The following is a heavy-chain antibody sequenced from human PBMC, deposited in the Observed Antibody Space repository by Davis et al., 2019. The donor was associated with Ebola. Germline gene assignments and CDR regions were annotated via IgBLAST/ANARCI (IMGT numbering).Heavy chain of an antibody. J-gene: IGHJ4*02. V-gene: IGHV6-1*01. CDR2: TYYYRSKWYI. D-gene: IGHD5-12*01. Sequence: HSQTLSLTCAISGDSVSSSGAAWIWIRQSPSRGLEWLGRTYYYRSKWYIDYAESVRGRIIINPDTSKNQLSLQVNSVTPEDTAVYYCTRGWLRSKFDYWGRGTLVTVSS. CDR3: TRGWLRSKFDY. CDR1: GDSVSSSGAA.